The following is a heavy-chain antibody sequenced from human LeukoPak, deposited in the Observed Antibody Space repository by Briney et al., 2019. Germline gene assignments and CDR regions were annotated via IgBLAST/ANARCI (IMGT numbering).Heavy chain of an antibody. CDR2: IRYDESDK. D-gene: IGHD3-10*01. CDR1: GFTFSRYG. Sequence: GGSLRLSCAASGFTFSRYGMHWVRQAPGKGLEWVAFIRYDESDKKYKDSVKGRFTVSNDNSKNTLSLQMHSLRVEDTAVYYCAPHYYASGNYYNPIFYWGQGALVTVSS. V-gene: IGHV3-30*02. CDR3: APHYYASGNYYNPIFY. J-gene: IGHJ4*02.